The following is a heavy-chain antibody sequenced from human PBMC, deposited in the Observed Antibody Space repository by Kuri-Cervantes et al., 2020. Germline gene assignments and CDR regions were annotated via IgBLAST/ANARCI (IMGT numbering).Heavy chain of an antibody. CDR2: IKQDGSEK. Sequence: GESLKISCAASGFTFSSYWMSWVRQAPGKGLEWVANIKQDGSEKYYVDSVKGRFTISRDNAKNSLYLQMNSLRAEDTAVYYCAREADYYDSSGPWYFDLWGRGTLVTVSS. CDR3: AREADYYDSSGPWYFDL. CDR1: GFTFSSYW. D-gene: IGHD3-22*01. J-gene: IGHJ2*01. V-gene: IGHV3-7*01.